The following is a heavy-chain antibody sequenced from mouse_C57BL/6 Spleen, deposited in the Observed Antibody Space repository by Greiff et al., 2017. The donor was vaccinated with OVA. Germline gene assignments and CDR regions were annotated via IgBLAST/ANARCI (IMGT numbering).Heavy chain of an antibody. D-gene: IGHD1-1*02. CDR3: TREEGSYPAMDY. CDR2: ISSGGDYI. V-gene: IGHV5-9-1*02. CDR1: GFTFSSYA. Sequence: EVKLVESGEGLVKPGGSLKLSCAASGFTFSSYAMSWVRQTPEKRLEWVAYISSGGDYIYYADTVKGRFTISRDNARNTLYLQMSSLKSEDTAMYYCTREEGSYPAMDYWGQGTTVTVS. J-gene: IGHJ4*01.